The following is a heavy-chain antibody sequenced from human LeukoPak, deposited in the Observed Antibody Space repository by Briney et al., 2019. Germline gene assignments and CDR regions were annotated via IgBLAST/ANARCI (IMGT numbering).Heavy chain of an antibody. CDR3: AKDAHYYDSSGTLGY. D-gene: IGHD3-22*01. CDR1: GFTFSSYG. Sequence: GGSLRPSCAASGFTFSSYGMHWVRQAPGKGLEWVAFIRYDGSNKYYADSVKGRFTISRDNSKNTLYLQMNSLRAEDTAVYYCAKDAHYYDSSGTLGYWGQGTLVTVSS. CDR2: IRYDGSNK. V-gene: IGHV3-30*02. J-gene: IGHJ4*02.